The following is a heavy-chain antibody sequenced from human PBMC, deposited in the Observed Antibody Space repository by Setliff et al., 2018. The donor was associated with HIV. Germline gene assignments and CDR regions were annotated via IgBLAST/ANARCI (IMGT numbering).Heavy chain of an antibody. D-gene: IGHD4-17*01. CDR3: ASFFVTTVTNQDY. CDR2: IYYSGTT. V-gene: IGHV4-39*07. CDR1: GFSFRNSFYN. Sequence: SETLSLTCTVSGFSFRNSFYNWGWIRQPPGKGLEWIGTIYYSGTTYYNPSLQSRVTISLDTSNNQFSLKLTSVTAADTAMYYCASFFVTTVTNQDYWGQGTPVTVSS. J-gene: IGHJ4*02.